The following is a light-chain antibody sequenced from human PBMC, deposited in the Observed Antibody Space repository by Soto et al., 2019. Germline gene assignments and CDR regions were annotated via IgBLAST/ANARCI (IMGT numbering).Light chain of an antibody. CDR2: GAS. V-gene: IGKV3-20*01. CDR3: QQYGSSPYI. CDR1: QSVTSDY. Sequence: IVLTQSPGTLSFSPGERATLSCRASQSVTSDYLAWYQQKPGQPARLLIYGASNMATAIADRFSGSGSATDFTLTISRVDPEDFAVYYCQQYGSSPYIFGQGTRLDI. J-gene: IGKJ2*01.